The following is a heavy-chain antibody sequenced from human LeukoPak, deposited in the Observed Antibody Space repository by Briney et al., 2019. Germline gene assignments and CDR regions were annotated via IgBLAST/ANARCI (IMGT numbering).Heavy chain of an antibody. CDR1: GDSISSGRYY. D-gene: IGHD6-13*01. Sequence: SQTLSLTCTVSGDSISSGRYYWNWIRQPAGKGLEWIGRISSIGSTTYNPSLNSRVTISIDTSKKQFSLDLSAVSAPDTALYYCARSPSPRGYYFDLWGLGTVVAVSS. CDR2: ISSIGST. CDR3: ARSPSPRGYYFDL. V-gene: IGHV4-61*02. J-gene: IGHJ4*02.